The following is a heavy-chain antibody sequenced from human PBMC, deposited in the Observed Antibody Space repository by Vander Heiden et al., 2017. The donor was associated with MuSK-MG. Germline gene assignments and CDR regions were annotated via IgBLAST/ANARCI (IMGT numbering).Heavy chain of an antibody. V-gene: IGHV3-33*01. J-gene: IGHJ4*02. Sequence: QVQLVESGGGVVQPGRSLRLSCAASGFTFSSYALHWVRQAPGKGLEWVAVIWYDGSNKYYADSVKGRVTISRDNSKNTLYLQMNSLRAEDTAVYYCARTYSGGSCYSDCYFDYWGQGTLVTVSS. CDR3: ARTYSGGSCYSDCYFDY. CDR1: GFTFSSYA. CDR2: IWYDGSNK. D-gene: IGHD2-15*01.